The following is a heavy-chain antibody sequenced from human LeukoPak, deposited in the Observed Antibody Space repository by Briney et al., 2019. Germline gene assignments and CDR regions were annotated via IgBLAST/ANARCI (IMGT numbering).Heavy chain of an antibody. V-gene: IGHV5-51*01. CDR2: IYPGDSDT. CDR1: GFTFTSYW. Sequence: GGSLRLSCAASGFTFTSYWIGWVRQMPGKGLEWMGIIYPGDSDTRYSPSFQGQVTISADKSISTAYLQWSSLKASDTAMYYCARHKGYSYGYIDYWGQGTLVTVSS. CDR3: ARHKGYSYGYIDY. D-gene: IGHD5-18*01. J-gene: IGHJ4*02.